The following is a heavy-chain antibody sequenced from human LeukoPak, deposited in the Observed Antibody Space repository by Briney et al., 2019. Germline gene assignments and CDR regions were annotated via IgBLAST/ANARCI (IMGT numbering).Heavy chain of an antibody. CDR2: ISYDGSNK. CDR1: GFTFSSYA. Sequence: PGRSLRLSCAASGFTFSSYAMHWVRQAPGKGLEWVAVISYDGSNKYYADSVKGRFTISRDNSKNTLYLQMNSLRAEDTAVYYCSSALDYWGQGTLVTVSA. V-gene: IGHV3-30-3*01. J-gene: IGHJ4*02. CDR3: SSALDY.